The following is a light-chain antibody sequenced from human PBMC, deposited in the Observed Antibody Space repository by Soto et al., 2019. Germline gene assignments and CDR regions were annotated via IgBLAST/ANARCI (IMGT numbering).Light chain of an antibody. CDR3: QQYATYSPEWT. Sequence: DIQMTQSPSTLSAPVGDSVTVTCRASQSIGTWLAWYQQKPGTAPKLLIDGASSLETGVSSRFSGSGSGTKFTLTITSLPPDDFATYYCQQYATYSPEWTFGQGTKV. CDR1: QSIGTW. J-gene: IGKJ1*01. CDR2: GAS. V-gene: IGKV1-5*01.